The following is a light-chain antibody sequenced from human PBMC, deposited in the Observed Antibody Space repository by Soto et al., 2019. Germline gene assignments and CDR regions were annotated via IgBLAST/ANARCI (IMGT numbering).Light chain of an antibody. Sequence: EVVMTQSPATLSMSPGESATLSCRAFQSVGSALAWYQHKPGQAPRLLVYGASTRATGIPVRFSGSGSGTEFTLTISSLQSEDFAVYYCQQYHNLPITFGGGTKVEI. V-gene: IGKV3-15*01. CDR1: QSVGSA. J-gene: IGKJ4*01. CDR2: GAS. CDR3: QQYHNLPIT.